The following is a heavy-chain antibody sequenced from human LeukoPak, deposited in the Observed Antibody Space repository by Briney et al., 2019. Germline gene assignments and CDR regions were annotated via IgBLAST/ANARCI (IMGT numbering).Heavy chain of an antibody. D-gene: IGHD3-22*01. V-gene: IGHV4-59*01. CDR2: IYYTGSS. Sequence: SETLSLTCIVSGESITSYYWSWIRQPPGKGLEWIGYIYYTGSSKYNPSLKSRVTLSVDTSENQFSLTLNSVTAADTAVYFCARGPYSYDSSGAFDIWGQGTMVTVSS. J-gene: IGHJ3*02. CDR3: ARGPYSYDSSGAFDI. CDR1: GESITSYY.